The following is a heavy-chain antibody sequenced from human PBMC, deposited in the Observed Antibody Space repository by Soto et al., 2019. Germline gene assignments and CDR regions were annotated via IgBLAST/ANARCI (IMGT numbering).Heavy chain of an antibody. D-gene: IGHD3-22*01. CDR2: IYYSGST. CDR1: GGSISSGGYY. V-gene: IGHV4-31*03. Sequence: SETLSLTCTVSGGSISSGGYYWSWIRQHPGKGLEWVGYIYYSGSTYYNPSLKSRVNISVDTSKNHFSLKLSSVTAADTAVYYCARGEYYYDSSGYPYYFEYWGQVTLVTVSS. CDR3: ARGEYYYDSSGYPYYFEY. J-gene: IGHJ4*02.